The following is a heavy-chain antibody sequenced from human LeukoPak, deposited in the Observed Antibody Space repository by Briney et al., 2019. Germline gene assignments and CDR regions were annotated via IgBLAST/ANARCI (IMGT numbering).Heavy chain of an antibody. CDR2: ISSSGSTI. J-gene: IGHJ5*02. D-gene: IGHD1-26*01. CDR1: GFTFGDYY. CDR3: ARSGSYSGLNWFDP. Sequence: GGSLRLSCAASGFTFGDYYMSWIRQAPGKGLEWVSYISSSGSTIYYADSVKGRCTISRDNAKNSLYLQMNSLRAEDTAVYYCARSGSYSGLNWFDPWGQGTLVTVSS. V-gene: IGHV3-11*01.